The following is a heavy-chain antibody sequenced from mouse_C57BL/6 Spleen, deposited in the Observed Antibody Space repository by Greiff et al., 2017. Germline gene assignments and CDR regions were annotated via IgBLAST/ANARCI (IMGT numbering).Heavy chain of an antibody. D-gene: IGHD4-1*01. CDR3: ARGANWDNDAVDY. Sequence: EVMLVESGGGLVKPGGSLKLSCAASGFTFSDYGMHWVRQAPEKGLEWVAYISSGSSTIYYADTVKGRFTISRDNAKNTLFLQMTSLRSEDTAMDYCARGANWDNDAVDYWGQGTSVTVSS. CDR1: GFTFSDYG. CDR2: ISSGSSTI. V-gene: IGHV5-17*01. J-gene: IGHJ4*01.